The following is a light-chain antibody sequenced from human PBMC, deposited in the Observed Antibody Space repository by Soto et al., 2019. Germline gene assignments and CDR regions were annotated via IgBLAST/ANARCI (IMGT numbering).Light chain of an antibody. J-gene: IGKJ1*01. CDR2: AAS. CDR3: QQSYSTAWT. CDR1: QSISNS. Sequence: DIQMTQSPSSLSASVGDRVTITCRATQSISNSLNWYQQKPGKVPELLIYAASSLQSGVPSRFSGSGSGTDFSLTISRLQPEDFATYYCQQSYSTAWTFGQGTKVEIK. V-gene: IGKV1-39*01.